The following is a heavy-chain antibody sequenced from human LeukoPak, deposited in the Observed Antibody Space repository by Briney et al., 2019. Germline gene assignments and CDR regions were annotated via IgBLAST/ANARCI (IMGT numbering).Heavy chain of an antibody. CDR1: GDSVSSDSVA. V-gene: IGHV6-1*01. CDR3: AGGWWFDP. J-gene: IGHJ5*02. CDR2: TYYRSKWYT. Sequence: SQTLSLTCANSGDSVSSDSVAWNWIRQSPSRGLEWLGRTYYRSKWYTDYAETVKSRITINPDTFKNQVSLQLRSVTPEDTAVYYCAGGWWFDPWGQGTLVTVSS.